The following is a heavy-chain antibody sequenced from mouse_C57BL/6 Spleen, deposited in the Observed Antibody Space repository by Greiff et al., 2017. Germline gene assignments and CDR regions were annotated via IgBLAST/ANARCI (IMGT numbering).Heavy chain of an antibody. V-gene: IGHV1-9*01. D-gene: IGHD1-1*01. CDR3: ARGPDYYGSSYRYFDV. Sequence: QVQLQQSGAELMQPGASVKLSCKATGYTFTGYWIEWVKQRPGHGLEWIGEILPGSGSTNYNDKFKGKATFTADTSSNTAYMQLSSLTTEDSAIYYCARGPDYYGSSYRYFDVWGTGTTVTVSS. J-gene: IGHJ1*03. CDR1: GYTFTGYW. CDR2: ILPGSGST.